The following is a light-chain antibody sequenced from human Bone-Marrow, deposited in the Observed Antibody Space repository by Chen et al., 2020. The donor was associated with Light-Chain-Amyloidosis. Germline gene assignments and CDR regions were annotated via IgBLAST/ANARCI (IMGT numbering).Light chain of an antibody. CDR2: EVT. CDR1: SSNVGGLNL. CDR3: CSYAGDSTLL. J-gene: IGLJ2*01. Sequence: QSALTQPASVSGSPGQSITISCTGTSSNVGGLNLVSWYQQHPGKAPKLIFYEVTKRPSGVSNRCSAFKSGNTASLTISGRQTEDEADYYGCSYAGDSTLLFGGGTKLTVL. V-gene: IGLV2-23*02.